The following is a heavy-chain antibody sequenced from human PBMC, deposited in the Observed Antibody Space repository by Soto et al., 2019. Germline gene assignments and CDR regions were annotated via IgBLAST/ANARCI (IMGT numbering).Heavy chain of an antibody. V-gene: IGHV4-59*08. J-gene: IGHJ4*02. CDR2: IYYGGSI. CDR3: ARPGLDWGSLES. Sequence: QVQLEESGPGLVKPSETLSLTCTVSGDSISSYYWTWIRQPPGKGLEWIAFIYYGGSINYNPSLKGRVAIAVDTSKNQFSLNLNSVTAADTAVYYCARPGLDWGSLESWGQGTRVTVSS. CDR1: GDSISSYY. D-gene: IGHD3-9*01.